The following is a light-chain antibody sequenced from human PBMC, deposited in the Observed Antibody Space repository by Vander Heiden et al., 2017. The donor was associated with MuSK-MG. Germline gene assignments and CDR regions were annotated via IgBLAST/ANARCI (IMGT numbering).Light chain of an antibody. J-gene: IGLJ2*01. Sequence: QSALTQPASVSGSPGQSITISCTGTSSDVGIYNLVSWYQQHPDKAPKLMIYEDNKRPSGVSNRFSGSKSGNTASLTISGLQAEDEADYYCSSYAGFNTLIFGGGTKLTVL. CDR1: SSDVGIYNL. CDR2: EDN. CDR3: SSYAGFNTLI. V-gene: IGLV2-23*01.